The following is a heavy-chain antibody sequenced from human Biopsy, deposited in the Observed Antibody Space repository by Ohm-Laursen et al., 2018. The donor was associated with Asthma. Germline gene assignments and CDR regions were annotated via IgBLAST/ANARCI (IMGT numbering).Heavy chain of an antibody. Sequence: TLSLTCSVSGGSITSSSYYWGWIRQPPGKGMEWIGSMYHSGSPYYHPSLKSRTTISVDTSKNQLSLKMSSVTAADTAVYFCVRHQYSSSWSTFDYWGQGTLVTVSS. CDR1: GGSITSSSYY. J-gene: IGHJ4*02. D-gene: IGHD3-22*01. CDR2: MYHSGSP. CDR3: VRHQYSSSWSTFDY. V-gene: IGHV4-39*01.